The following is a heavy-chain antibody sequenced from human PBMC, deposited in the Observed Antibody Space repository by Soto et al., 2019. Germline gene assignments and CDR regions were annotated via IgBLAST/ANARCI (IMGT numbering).Heavy chain of an antibody. J-gene: IGHJ4*02. CDR3: ARTDCSSSDCPRNLVGAVTMDY. Sequence: PGGSLRLSCAASGFPFSTYAMHWVRQAPGKGLEWVAVVWYDGTDKNYADSVKGRFTISRDNSKSTLYLQMDHLRVEDTGVYHCARTDCSSSDCPRNLVGAVTMDYWGQGTPVTVYS. D-gene: IGHD2-2*01. CDR2: VWYDGTDK. V-gene: IGHV3-33*01. CDR1: GFPFSTYA.